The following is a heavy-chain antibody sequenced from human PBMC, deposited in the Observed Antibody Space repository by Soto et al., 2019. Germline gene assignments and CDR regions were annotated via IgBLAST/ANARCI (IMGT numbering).Heavy chain of an antibody. V-gene: IGHV3-30*18. J-gene: IGHJ6*03. CDR3: AKGPTVTHLSGSDYYYYYMDV. CDR2: ISYDGSNK. Sequence: GGSLRLSCAASGFTFRSYGMHWVRQAPGKGLEWVAVISYDGSNKYYADSVKGRFTISRDNSKNTLYLQMNSLRAEDTAVYYCAKGPTVTHLSGSDYYYYYMDVWGKGTTVTVSS. D-gene: IGHD4-4*01. CDR1: GFTFRSYG.